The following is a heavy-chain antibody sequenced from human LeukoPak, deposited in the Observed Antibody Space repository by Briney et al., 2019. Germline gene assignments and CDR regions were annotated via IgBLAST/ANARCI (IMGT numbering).Heavy chain of an antibody. J-gene: IGHJ4*02. CDR1: GFTVSSNY. CDR3: AKDETLWSGAYYFYY. CDR2: IYSGGST. Sequence: GGSLRLSCAASGFTVSSNYMSWVRQAPGKGLEWVSVIYSGGSTYYADSVKGRFTISRDNFKNTLSLQMNSLRAEDTALYYCAKDETLWSGAYYFYYWGQGTLVTVSS. V-gene: IGHV3-53*01. D-gene: IGHD3-10*01.